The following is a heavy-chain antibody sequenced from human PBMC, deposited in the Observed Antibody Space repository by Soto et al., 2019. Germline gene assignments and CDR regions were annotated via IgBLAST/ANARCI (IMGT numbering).Heavy chain of an antibody. V-gene: IGHV4-30-4*01. J-gene: IGHJ4*02. D-gene: IGHD3-16*01. CDR2: IYYSGST. CDR3: SRDYPMITFGGVMVRYFDY. Sequence: SETLSLTCTVSGGSISSGDYYWSWIRQPPGKGLEWIGYIYYSGSTYYNQSLKSRVTISIDTSKNQISLKLSSVTAADTDVNYCSRDYPMITFGGVMVRYFDYWGQGTLVTVSS. CDR1: GGSISSGDYY.